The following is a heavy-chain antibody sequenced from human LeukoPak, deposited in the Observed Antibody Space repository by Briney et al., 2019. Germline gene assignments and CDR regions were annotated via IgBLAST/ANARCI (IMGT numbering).Heavy chain of an antibody. D-gene: IGHD3-22*01. CDR3: ATWYYYDNSDYYLADY. Sequence: ASVKVSCKVSGYTLTEFSMHWVRQAPGKGLEWMGGFDPEGGETIYAQELQGRVTMTKDTSTDTAYMELSSLRSEDTAVYYCATWYYYDNSDYYLADYWGQGTLVTVSS. J-gene: IGHJ4*02. CDR2: FDPEGGET. CDR1: GYTLTEFS. V-gene: IGHV1-24*01.